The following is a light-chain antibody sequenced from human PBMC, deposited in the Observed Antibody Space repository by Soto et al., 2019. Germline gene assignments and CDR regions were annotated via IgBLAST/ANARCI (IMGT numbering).Light chain of an antibody. V-gene: IGKV3-11*01. CDR2: DAS. Sequence: EIVLTQSPATLSLSPGERATLSCRASQGVSTFLAWYQQKPGQSPRLLIYDASNRATRIPARFSGSGSGTDVTLTISSLEPEDFAVYSCQQRSNWPPMLTFGGGTKVEIK. J-gene: IGKJ4*01. CDR1: QGVSTF. CDR3: QQRSNWPPMLT.